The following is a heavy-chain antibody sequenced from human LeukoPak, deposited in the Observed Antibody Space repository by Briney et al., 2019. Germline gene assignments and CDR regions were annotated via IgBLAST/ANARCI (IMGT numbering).Heavy chain of an antibody. J-gene: IGHJ4*02. CDR1: GFTFSSYW. V-gene: IGHV3-7*03. CDR2: IKQDGSEK. Sequence: GGSLRLSCAASGFTFSSYWMSWVRQSPGKGLGWVANIKQDGSEKYYVDSVKGRFTISRDNAKNSLYLQMNSLRAEDTAVYYCARVSVDVLRYFDWPSYYFGYWGQGTLVTVSS. D-gene: IGHD3-9*01. CDR3: ARVSVDVLRYFDWPSYYFGY.